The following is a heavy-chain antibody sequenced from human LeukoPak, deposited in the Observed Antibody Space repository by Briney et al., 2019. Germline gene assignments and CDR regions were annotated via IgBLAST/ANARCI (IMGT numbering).Heavy chain of an antibody. Sequence: KPSESLSLTCAVYGGSFSGYYWSWIRQPPGKGLEWIGEIIHSGSTNYNPSLKSRVTISVDTSKNQFSLKLSSVTAADTAVYYCARVNGHCSGGSCYDAFDIWGQGTMVSVS. CDR3: ARVNGHCSGGSCYDAFDI. CDR1: GGSFSGYY. J-gene: IGHJ3*02. V-gene: IGHV4-34*12. D-gene: IGHD2-15*01. CDR2: IIHSGST.